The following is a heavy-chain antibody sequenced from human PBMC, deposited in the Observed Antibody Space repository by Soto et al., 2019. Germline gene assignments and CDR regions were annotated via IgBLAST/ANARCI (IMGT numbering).Heavy chain of an antibody. V-gene: IGHV1-46*01. CDR3: ARDLLPTTGEYYYDSSGYYYKYYGMDV. CDR1: GYTFTSYY. D-gene: IGHD3-22*01. J-gene: IGHJ6*02. CDR2: INPSGGST. Sequence: GASVKVSCKASGYTFTSYYMHWVRQAPGQGLEWMGIINPSGGSTSYAQKFQGRVTMTRDTSTSTVYMELSSLRSEDTAVYYCARDLLPTTGEYYYDSSGYYYKYYGMDVWGQGTTVTVSS.